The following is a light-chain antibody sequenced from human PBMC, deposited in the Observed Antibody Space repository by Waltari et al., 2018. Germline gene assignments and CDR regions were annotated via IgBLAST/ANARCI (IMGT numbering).Light chain of an antibody. V-gene: IGLV2-23*02. CDR3: SSYAGSSKGV. CDR2: AVS. Sequence: QSALTQPASVSGSPGQSITISCTGTSRDVGNYNRVSWYQQHPGKAPKLMIYAVSKRPSGVSDRFSGSKSGDMASLTISGLQPEDEAEYFCSSYAGSSKGVFGGGTKVTVL. J-gene: IGLJ2*01. CDR1: SRDVGNYNR.